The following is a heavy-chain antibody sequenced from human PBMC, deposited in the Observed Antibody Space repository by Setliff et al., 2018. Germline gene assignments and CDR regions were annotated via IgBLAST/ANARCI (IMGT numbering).Heavy chain of an antibody. J-gene: IGHJ6*03. CDR2: LNPRTGGT. D-gene: IGHD3-16*01. CDR1: GYSFTDFY. Sequence: ASVKVSCKTSGYSFTDFYIHWVRHAPGHGLEWLGRLNPRTGGTNLPQRLQGRVTMTRDTSMKTAFLEMSGLTSDDTAIFYCAKGGGRLSISQSYFHMDVWGAGTTVTVS. V-gene: IGHV1-2*06. CDR3: AKGGGRLSISQSYFHMDV.